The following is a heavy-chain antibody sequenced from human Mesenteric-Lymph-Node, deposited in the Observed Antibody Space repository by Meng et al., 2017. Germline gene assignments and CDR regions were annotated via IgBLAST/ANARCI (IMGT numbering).Heavy chain of an antibody. CDR3: ARSSVSYYRDFDY. V-gene: IGHV1-46*01. CDR2: INPSGGST. D-gene: IGHD1-26*01. J-gene: IGHJ4*02. Sequence: ASVKVSCKASGYTFTSYYMHWVRQAPGQGLEWMGIINPSGGSTSNAQKFQGRVTMTRDTSPSTVYMELSSMRSEDTAVYYCARSSVSYYRDFDYWGQGTLVTVSS. CDR1: GYTFTSYY.